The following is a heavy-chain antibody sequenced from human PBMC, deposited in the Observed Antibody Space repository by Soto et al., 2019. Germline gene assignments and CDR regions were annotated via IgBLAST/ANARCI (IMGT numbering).Heavy chain of an antibody. CDR1: GGSISSGGYY. Sequence: SETLSLTCTVSGGSISSGGYYWSWIRQHPGKGLEWIGYIYYSGSTYYNPSLKSRVTISVDTSKNQFSLKLSSVAAADTAVYYCAREYDSSGYYDYWGQGTLVTVSS. CDR3: AREYDSSGYYDY. CDR2: IYYSGST. J-gene: IGHJ4*02. V-gene: IGHV4-31*03. D-gene: IGHD3-22*01.